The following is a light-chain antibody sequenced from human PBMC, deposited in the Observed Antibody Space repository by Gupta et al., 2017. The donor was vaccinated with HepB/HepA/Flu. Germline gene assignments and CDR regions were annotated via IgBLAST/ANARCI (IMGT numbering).Light chain of an antibody. CDR3: QQSDSTPFT. CDR1: QSIRNY. Sequence: DIQMTQSASSLSASVGDRVTITCRASQSIRNYLNWYQEKPGKAPNVLIYAASSLQSGVPSRFSGSGSGTDFTLTISSLQAEESATYYCQQSDSTPFTFGPGTKVEIK. CDR2: AAS. V-gene: IGKV1-39*01. J-gene: IGKJ3*01.